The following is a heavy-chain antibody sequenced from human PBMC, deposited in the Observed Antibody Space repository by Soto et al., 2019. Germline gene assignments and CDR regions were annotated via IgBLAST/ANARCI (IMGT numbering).Heavy chain of an antibody. CDR3: ARAISGYVT. CDR2: INAGEGYT. Sequence: QVHLVQSGAEVKHPGASVRVSCKASGITYSTYAIHWVRQAPGQGLEWMGLINAGEGYTRYSQDFQGRVTLTTVTSASTTYMDLSKLTFEDTGVYYCARAISGYVTWGQGTQVTVSS. D-gene: IGHD6-25*01. J-gene: IGHJ5*02. V-gene: IGHV1-3*01. CDR1: GITYSTYA.